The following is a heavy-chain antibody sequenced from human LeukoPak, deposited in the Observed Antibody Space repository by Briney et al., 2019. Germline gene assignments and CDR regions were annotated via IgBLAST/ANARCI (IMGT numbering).Heavy chain of an antibody. CDR2: IYYSGST. CDR1: GGSISSSSYY. J-gene: IGHJ4*02. Sequence: SETLSLTCTVSGGSISSSSYYWGWIRQPPGKGLEWIGSIYYSGSTYYNPSLKSRVTISVDTSKNQFSLKLSSVTAADTAVYYCARDANVDTAMGDYWGQGTLVTVSS. V-gene: IGHV4-39*07. D-gene: IGHD5-18*01. CDR3: ARDANVDTAMGDY.